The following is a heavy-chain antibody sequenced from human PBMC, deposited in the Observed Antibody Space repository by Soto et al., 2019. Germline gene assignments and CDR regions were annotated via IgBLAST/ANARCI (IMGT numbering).Heavy chain of an antibody. CDR2: FDPEDGET. J-gene: IGHJ3*02. V-gene: IGHV1-24*01. D-gene: IGHD2-21*01. Sequence: QVQLVQSGAEVKKPGASVKVSCKVSGYTLTELSMHWVRQAPGKGLEWMGGFDPEDGETIYAQKFKGRVTMTEDTSTDTAYMELSSLRSEDTAVYYCATEPLAYCGGDCYHDAFDIWGQGTMVTVSS. CDR3: ATEPLAYCGGDCYHDAFDI. CDR1: GYTLTELS.